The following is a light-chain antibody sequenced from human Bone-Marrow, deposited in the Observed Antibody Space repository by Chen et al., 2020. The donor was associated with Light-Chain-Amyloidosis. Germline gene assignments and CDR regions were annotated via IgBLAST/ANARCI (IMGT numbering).Light chain of an antibody. J-gene: IGLJ2*01. CDR1: DLPTKY. CDR3: QSADSSGTYKVI. V-gene: IGLV3-25*03. CDR2: RVT. Sequence: SYELTQPPSVSVSPGQTARITCSGDDLPTKYAYWYQQKPGQAPVLVIHRVTEGPSVITGLFSGSSSETTATLTISGVQAEDEADYHCQSADSSGTYKVIFSGGTKLTVL.